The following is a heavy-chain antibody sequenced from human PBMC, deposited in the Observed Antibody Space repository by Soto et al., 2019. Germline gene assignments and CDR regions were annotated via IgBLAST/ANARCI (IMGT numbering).Heavy chain of an antibody. CDR1: GFTFSSYW. Sequence: EVQLVESGGGLVQPGGSLRLSCAASGFTFSSYWMSWVRQAPGKGLEWVANIKQDGSEKYYVDSVKGRFTISRDNAKNSLYLQMNSLRAEDTAVYYCARRGVGDYGDPVNAFDIWGQGTMVTVSS. D-gene: IGHD4-17*01. CDR2: IKQDGSEK. V-gene: IGHV3-7*01. CDR3: ARRGVGDYGDPVNAFDI. J-gene: IGHJ3*02.